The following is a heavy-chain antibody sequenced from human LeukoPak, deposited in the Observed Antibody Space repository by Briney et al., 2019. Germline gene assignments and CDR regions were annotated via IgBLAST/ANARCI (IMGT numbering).Heavy chain of an antibody. CDR2: IYPGDSDT. CDR1: GYSFTNYW. V-gene: IGHV5-51*01. Sequence: GESLKISCKGSGYSFTNYWIGWVRQMPGKGLEWMGIIYPGDSDTRYSPSFQGQVTISADKSISTAYLQWSSLKASDTAMYYCARHASGYSGYDSFAYWGQGTLVTVSS. D-gene: IGHD5-12*01. CDR3: ARHASGYSGYDSFAY. J-gene: IGHJ4*02.